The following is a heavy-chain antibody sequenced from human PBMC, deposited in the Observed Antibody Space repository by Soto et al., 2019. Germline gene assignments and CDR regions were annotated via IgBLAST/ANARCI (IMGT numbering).Heavy chain of an antibody. CDR2: IHYSGST. J-gene: IGHJ4*02. CDR1: GGSISSGGYY. CDR3: ASGQKIRGVVDVFWDY. D-gene: IGHD3-10*01. Sequence: PSETLSLTCTVSGGSISSGGYYWSWIRQHPGKGLEWIGYIHYSGSTYYNPSLKSRIIMSVDTSWNQFSLQLSSVAAADTAVYYCASGQKIRGVVDVFWDYWSQGTLVTVSS. V-gene: IGHV4-31*03.